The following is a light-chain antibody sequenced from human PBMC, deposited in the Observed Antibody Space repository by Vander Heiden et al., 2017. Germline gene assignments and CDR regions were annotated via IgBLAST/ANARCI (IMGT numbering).Light chain of an antibody. CDR2: GKN. V-gene: IGLV3-19*01. J-gene: IGLJ3*02. Sequence: SSELTQDPAVSVALGQTVRITCQGDSLRIYYASWYQQKPGQAPVLGIYGKNNRPSGIPDRFSGSSSGNTASLTITGAQAEDEADYDCNSRDSSGNQRVFGGGTKLTVL. CDR1: SLRIYY. CDR3: NSRDSSGNQRV.